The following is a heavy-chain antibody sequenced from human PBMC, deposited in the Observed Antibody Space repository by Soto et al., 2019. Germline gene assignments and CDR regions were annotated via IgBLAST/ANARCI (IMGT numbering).Heavy chain of an antibody. CDR1: GGTFSSYA. V-gene: IGHV1-69*06. J-gene: IGHJ6*02. CDR2: IIPIFGTA. Sequence: SVKVSCKASGGTFSSYAISWVRQAPGQGLEWMGGIIPIFGTANYAQKFQGRVTITADKSTSTAYMELSSLRSEDTAVYYCARDRGILWFGETPPFYGMDVWGQGTTVTVSS. CDR3: ARDRGILWFGETPPFYGMDV. D-gene: IGHD3-10*01.